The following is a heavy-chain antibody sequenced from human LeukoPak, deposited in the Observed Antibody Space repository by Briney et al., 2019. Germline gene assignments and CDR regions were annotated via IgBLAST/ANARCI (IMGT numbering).Heavy chain of an antibody. V-gene: IGHV4-59*12. CDR2: IYYNERS. Sequence: PSETLSLTCTVSGDSISSYFWSWIRQPPGKGLEWIGYIYYNERSNYNPSLRSRVTISIDTSKNQFSLKLNSVTAADTAVYYCARDLVLSVPAAIDYMDVWGKGTTVTVSS. J-gene: IGHJ6*03. CDR1: GDSISSYF. CDR3: ARDLVLSVPAAIDYMDV. D-gene: IGHD2-2*01.